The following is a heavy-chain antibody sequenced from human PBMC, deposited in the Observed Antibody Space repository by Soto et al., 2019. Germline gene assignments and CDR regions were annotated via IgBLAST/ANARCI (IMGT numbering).Heavy chain of an antibody. V-gene: IGHV3-33*01. CDR3: ARTRSNSKLWTGGMDV. CDR1: GFTFSSYG. J-gene: IGHJ6*02. CDR2: IWYDGSNK. D-gene: IGHD2-2*01. Sequence: GGSLRLSCAASGFTFSSYGMHWVRQAPGKGLEWVAVIWYDGSNKYYADSVKGRFTISRDNSKNTLYLQMNSLRAEDTAVYYCARTRSNSKLWTGGMDVWGQGTKVTVSS.